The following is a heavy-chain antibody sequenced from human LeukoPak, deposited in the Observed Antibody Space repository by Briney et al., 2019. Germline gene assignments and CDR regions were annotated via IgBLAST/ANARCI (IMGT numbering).Heavy chain of an antibody. Sequence: SETLSLTCTVSGGSISSYYWSWIRQPPGKGLEWIGYIYYSGSTNYNPSLKSRVTISVDTSKNQFSLKLSSVTAADTAVYYCARSPVVVAFDIWGQGTMVTVSS. D-gene: IGHD2-15*01. V-gene: IGHV4-59*01. CDR1: GGSISSYY. CDR2: IYYSGST. CDR3: ARSPVVVAFDI. J-gene: IGHJ3*02.